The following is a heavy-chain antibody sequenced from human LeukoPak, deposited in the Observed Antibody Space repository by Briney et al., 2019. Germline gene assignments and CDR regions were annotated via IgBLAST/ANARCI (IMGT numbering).Heavy chain of an antibody. Sequence: ASVKVSCKASGYTFTGYYMHWVRQAPGQGLEWMGWINPNSGGTNYAQKFQGRVTMTRDTSISTAYMELSRLRSDDTAVYYCARSYCSSTSCPPLFDYWGQGTLVTVSS. V-gene: IGHV1-2*02. CDR3: ARSYCSSTSCPPLFDY. CDR2: INPNSGGT. CDR1: GYTFTGYY. J-gene: IGHJ4*02. D-gene: IGHD2-2*01.